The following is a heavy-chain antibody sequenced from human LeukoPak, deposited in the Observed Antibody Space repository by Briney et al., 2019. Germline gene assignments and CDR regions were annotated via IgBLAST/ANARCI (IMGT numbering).Heavy chain of an antibody. CDR3: ASDGWYGDYDVVRGNHFDY. CDR1: GFTFSSYS. V-gene: IGHV3-21*01. CDR2: ISGSYAYI. J-gene: IGHJ4*02. Sequence: GGSLRLSCAASGFTFSSYSMNWVRQAPGKGLEWVSSISGSYAYIYYADSLKGRFTISRDNAKRPLFLQLTSLRAEDTAVYYCASDGWYGDYDVVRGNHFDYWGQGTLVTVS. D-gene: IGHD4-17*01.